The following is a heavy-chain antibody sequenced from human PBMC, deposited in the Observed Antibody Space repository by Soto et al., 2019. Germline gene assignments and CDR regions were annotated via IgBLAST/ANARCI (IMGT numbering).Heavy chain of an antibody. J-gene: IGHJ4*02. CDR2: ISWNSGSI. D-gene: IGHD3-16*01. CDR1: GFTFDDYA. V-gene: IGHV3-9*01. Sequence: ESGGGLVQPGRSLRLSCAASGFTFDDYAMHWVRQAPGKGLEWVSGISWNSGSIGYADSVKGRFTISRDNAKNSLYLQMNSLRAEDTALYYCAKDKTFGYLGYLDYWGQGTLVTVSS. CDR3: AKDKTFGYLGYLDY.